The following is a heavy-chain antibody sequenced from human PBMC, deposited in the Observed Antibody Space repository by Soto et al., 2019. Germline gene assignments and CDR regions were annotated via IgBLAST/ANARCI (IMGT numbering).Heavy chain of an antibody. D-gene: IGHD4-17*01. CDR1: GGSVNNRTYY. V-gene: IGHV4-61*01. CDR2: VDYSGTT. Sequence: QVQLQESGPGLLKPSETLSLTCSVSGGSVNNRTYYWSWIRQPPGKRLEWIGYVDYSGTTNYNPPLWCRVSISVDTSKNQFSLILSSVTAADTALYYCARTTAVPNTLRSRYYFDYWGQGTLVTVSS. CDR3: ARTTAVPNTLRSRYYFDY. J-gene: IGHJ4*02.